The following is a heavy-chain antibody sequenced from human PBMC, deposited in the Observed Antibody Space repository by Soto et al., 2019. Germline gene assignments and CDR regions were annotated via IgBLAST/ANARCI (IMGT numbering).Heavy chain of an antibody. Sequence: GGSLRLSCAASGFTFSSYAMSWVRQAPGKGLEWVSSISSSSGYIYYADSVKGRFTISRDNAKNSLYLQVNSLRAEDTAVYFCARDSANFDYWGQGALVTVSS. CDR1: GFTFSSYA. CDR2: ISSSSGYI. CDR3: ARDSANFDY. J-gene: IGHJ4*02. D-gene: IGHD3-10*01. V-gene: IGHV3-21*01.